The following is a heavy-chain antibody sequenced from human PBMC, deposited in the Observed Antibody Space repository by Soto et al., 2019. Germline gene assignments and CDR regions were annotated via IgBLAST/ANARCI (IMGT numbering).Heavy chain of an antibody. CDR2: INPNSGGT. Sequence: ASVKVSCKASGYTFTGYYMHWVRQAPGQGLEWMGWINPNSGGTNYAQKFQGWVTMTRDTSISTAYMELSRLRSDDTAVYYCARSSIAGLPWFDPWGQGTLVTVSS. D-gene: IGHD2-21*01. J-gene: IGHJ5*02. V-gene: IGHV1-2*04. CDR3: ARSSIAGLPWFDP. CDR1: GYTFTGYY.